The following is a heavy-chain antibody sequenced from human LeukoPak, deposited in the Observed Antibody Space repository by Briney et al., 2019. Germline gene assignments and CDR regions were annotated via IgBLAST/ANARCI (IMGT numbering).Heavy chain of an antibody. J-gene: IGHJ6*03. CDR3: ARDLVTIFGVVKADYYYMDV. CDR1: GGTFSSYA. D-gene: IGHD3-3*01. Sequence: ASVKVSCKASGGTFSSYAISWVRQVPGQGLEWMGGIIPIFGTANYAQKFQGRVTITADESTSTAYMELSSLRSEDTAVYYCARDLVTIFGVVKADYYYMDVWGKGTTVTVSS. CDR2: IIPIFGTA. V-gene: IGHV1-69*13.